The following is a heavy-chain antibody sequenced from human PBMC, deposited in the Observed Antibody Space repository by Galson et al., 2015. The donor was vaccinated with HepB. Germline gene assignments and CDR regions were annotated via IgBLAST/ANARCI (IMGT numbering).Heavy chain of an antibody. CDR2: ITKSGGIT. CDR1: GFTFGTYA. D-gene: IGHD1-26*01. J-gene: IGHJ4*02. Sequence: SLRLSCAASGFTFGTYAMSWVRQAPGKGLEWVSSITKSGGITQYADSVKGRFTISRDNSKNTLYLQMNSLRAEDTAAYYCAKDKAGDVGASDYWGQGTLVTVSS. V-gene: IGHV3-23*01. CDR3: AKDKAGDVGASDY.